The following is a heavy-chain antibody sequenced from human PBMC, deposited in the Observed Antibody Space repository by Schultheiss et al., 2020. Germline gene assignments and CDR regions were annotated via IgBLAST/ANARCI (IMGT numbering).Heavy chain of an antibody. CDR2: IYYSGST. V-gene: IGHV4-59*01. Sequence: GSLRLSCTVSGGSISSYYWSWIRQPPGKGLEWIGYIYYSGSTNYNPSLKSRVTISVDTSKNQFSLKLSSVTAADTAVYYCARDRFELGYWGQGTLVTVSS. J-gene: IGHJ4*02. CDR1: GGSISSYY. CDR3: ARDRFELGY. D-gene: IGHD1-26*01.